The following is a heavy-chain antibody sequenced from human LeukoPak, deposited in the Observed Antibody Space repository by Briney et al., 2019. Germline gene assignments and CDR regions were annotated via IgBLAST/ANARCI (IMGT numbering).Heavy chain of an antibody. J-gene: IGHJ4*02. V-gene: IGHV4-59*01. Sequence: SETLSLTCTVSGGSISSYYWSWIRQPPGKGLEWIGYIYYSGSTNYNPSLKSRVTIPVDTSKNQFSLKLSSVTAADTAVYYCARGIAAAGTWVDYWGQGTLVTVSS. CDR3: ARGIAAAGTWVDY. D-gene: IGHD6-13*01. CDR2: IYYSGST. CDR1: GGSISSYY.